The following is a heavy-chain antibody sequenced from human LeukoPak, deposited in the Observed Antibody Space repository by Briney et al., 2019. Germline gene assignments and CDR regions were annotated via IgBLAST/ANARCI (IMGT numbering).Heavy chain of an antibody. V-gene: IGHV4-4*07. Sequence: PSETLSLTCTVSGGSISSYYWSWIRQPAGKGLEWIGRIYTSGSTNYNPSLKSRVTMSVDTSKNQFSLKLSSVTAADTAVYYCARLREITIFGVVTYSFDYWGQGTLVTVSS. J-gene: IGHJ4*02. D-gene: IGHD3-3*01. CDR1: GGSISSYY. CDR3: ARLREITIFGVVTYSFDY. CDR2: IYTSGST.